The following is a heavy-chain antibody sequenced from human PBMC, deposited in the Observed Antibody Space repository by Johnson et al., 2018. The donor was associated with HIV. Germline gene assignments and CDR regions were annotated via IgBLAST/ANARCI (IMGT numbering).Heavy chain of an antibody. CDR2: IYSGGST. CDR3: AKVRRGSSYGDAFDI. V-gene: IGHV3-NL1*01. Sequence: QMLLVESGGGVVQPGRSLRLSCAASGFTFSSYAMHWVRQAPGKGLEWVSVIYSGGSTYYADSVKGRFTISRDNSKNTLYLQMNSLRAEDTALYYCAKVRRGSSYGDAFDIWGQGTMVTVSS. CDR1: GFTFSSYA. J-gene: IGHJ3*02. D-gene: IGHD1-26*01.